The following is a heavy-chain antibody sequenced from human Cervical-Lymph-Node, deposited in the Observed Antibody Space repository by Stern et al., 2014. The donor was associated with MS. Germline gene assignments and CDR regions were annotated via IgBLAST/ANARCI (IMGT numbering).Heavy chain of an antibody. D-gene: IGHD4-17*01. V-gene: IGHV4-34*01. CDR2: INHSGIT. Sequence: QVQLQQWGAGLLKPSETLSLTCAVYGGSFSGYYWSWIRQPPGKGLEWIGEINHSGITNYNPSLKSRVTIPVDTSKTQFSLKLSSVPAADTAVYYCARGGEGYGDYYYYYGMDVWGQGTTVTVSS. CDR1: GGSFSGYY. J-gene: IGHJ6*02. CDR3: ARGGEGYGDYYYYYGMDV.